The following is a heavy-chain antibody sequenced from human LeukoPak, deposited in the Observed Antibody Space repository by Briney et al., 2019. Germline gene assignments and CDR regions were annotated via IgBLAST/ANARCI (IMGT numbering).Heavy chain of an antibody. V-gene: IGHV4-39*01. D-gene: IGHD3-10*01. Sequence: PSETLSLTCTVSGGSISSSSYYWGWIRQPPGKGLEWIGSIYYSGSTYYNPSLKSRVTISVDTSKNQFSLKLSSVTAADTAVYYCARHTDAIFFITMVRGVGYYYGMDVWGQGTTVTVSS. J-gene: IGHJ6*02. CDR2: IYYSGST. CDR1: GGSISSSSYY. CDR3: ARHTDAIFFITMVRGVGYYYGMDV.